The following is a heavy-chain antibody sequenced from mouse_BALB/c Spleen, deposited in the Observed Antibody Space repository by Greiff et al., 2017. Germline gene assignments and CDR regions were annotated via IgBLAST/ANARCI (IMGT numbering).Heavy chain of an antibody. CDR1: GFTFSSYA. J-gene: IGHJ4*01. CDR3: ARYYRYAVDY. Sequence: EVKLMESGGGLVKPGGSLKLSCAASGFTFSSYAMSWVRQSPEKRLEWVAEISSGGSYTYYPDTVTGRFTISRDNAKNTLYLEMSSLRSEDTAMYYCARYYRYAVDYWGQGTSVTVSS. D-gene: IGHD2-14*01. V-gene: IGHV5-9-4*01. CDR2: ISSGGSYT.